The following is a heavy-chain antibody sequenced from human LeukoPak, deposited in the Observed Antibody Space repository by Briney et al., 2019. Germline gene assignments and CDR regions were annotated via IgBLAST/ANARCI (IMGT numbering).Heavy chain of an antibody. V-gene: IGHV3-74*01. CDR1: GFTFSSYW. CDR3: ARGYYYDSSGYFAGVC. CDR2: INSDGSST. D-gene: IGHD3-22*01. J-gene: IGHJ4*02. Sequence: GGSLRLSCAASGFTFSSYWMHWVRQAPGKGLGWVSRINSDGSSTSYADSVKGRFTISRDNAKNTLYLQMNSLRAEDTAVYYCARGYYYDSSGYFAGVCWGQGTLVTVSS.